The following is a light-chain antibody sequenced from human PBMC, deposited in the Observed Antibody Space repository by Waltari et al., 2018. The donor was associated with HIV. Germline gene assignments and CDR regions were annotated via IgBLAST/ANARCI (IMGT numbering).Light chain of an antibody. J-gene: IGLJ1*01. Sequence: QSALTQPASVSGSPGQSITISCTGTSSDVGGYNYVSWYQQHPGKAPKPMIYEVSNRTSGVSKRLSGSKSGNTASLTISGLQAGDEADYYCSSYTSSSTYVFGTGTKVTVL. CDR3: SSYTSSSTYV. CDR2: EVS. CDR1: SSDVGGYNY. V-gene: IGLV2-14*01.